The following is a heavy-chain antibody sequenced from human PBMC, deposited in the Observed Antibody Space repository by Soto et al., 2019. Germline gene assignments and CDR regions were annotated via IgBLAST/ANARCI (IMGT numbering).Heavy chain of an antibody. V-gene: IGHV3-30*18. CDR3: AKDHEQWLVQEYYFDY. Sequence: QVQLVESGGGVVQPGRSLRLSCAASGFTFSSYGMHWVRQAPGKGLEWGAVISYDGSNKYYADYVKGRFTISRDNSKNTQYLQMNRLRAEDTAVYYCAKDHEQWLVQEYYFDYWGQGTLVTVSS. J-gene: IGHJ4*02. CDR1: GFTFSSYG. CDR2: ISYDGSNK. D-gene: IGHD6-19*01.